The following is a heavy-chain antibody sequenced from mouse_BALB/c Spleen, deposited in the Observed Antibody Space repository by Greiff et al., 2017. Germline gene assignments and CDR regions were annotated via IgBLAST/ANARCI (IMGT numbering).Heavy chain of an antibody. CDR1: GFTFSSFG. Sequence: EVKVVESGGGLVQPGGSRKLSCAASGFTFSSFGMHWVRQAPEKGLEWVAYISSGSSTIYYADTVKGRFTISRDNPKNTLFLQMTSLRSEDTAMYYCARVYYGSSTLDYWGQGTTLTVSS. V-gene: IGHV5-17*02. D-gene: IGHD1-1*01. J-gene: IGHJ2*01. CDR3: ARVYYGSSTLDY. CDR2: ISSGSSTI.